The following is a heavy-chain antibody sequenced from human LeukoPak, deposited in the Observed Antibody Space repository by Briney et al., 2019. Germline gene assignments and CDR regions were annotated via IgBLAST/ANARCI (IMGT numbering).Heavy chain of an antibody. Sequence: LSETLSLTCTVSGGSISSSSYYWGWIRQPPGKGLEWIGSIYYSGSTYYNPSLKSRVTISVDTSKNQFSLKLSSVTAADTAVYYCARVGRGYDSSGYYASRGPRGYYGMDVWGQGTTVTVSS. CDR2: IYYSGST. CDR1: GGSISSSSYY. J-gene: IGHJ6*02. V-gene: IGHV4-39*01. CDR3: ARVGRGYDSSGYYASRGPRGYYGMDV. D-gene: IGHD3-22*01.